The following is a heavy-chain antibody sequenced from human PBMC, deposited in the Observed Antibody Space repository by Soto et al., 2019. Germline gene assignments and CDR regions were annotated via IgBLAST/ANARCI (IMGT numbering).Heavy chain of an antibody. CDR1: GVALSSYT. D-gene: IGHD2-15*01. CDR2: IIPILGIA. Sequence: SVKVSCKAPGVALSSYTISWVRQAPGQGLEWMGRIIPILGIANYAQKFQGRVTITADKSTSTAYMELSSLRSEDTAVYYCASSGVGDCSGCSCYADAFDIWGQGTMVTVSS. J-gene: IGHJ3*02. V-gene: IGHV1-69*02. CDR3: ASSGVGDCSGCSCYADAFDI.